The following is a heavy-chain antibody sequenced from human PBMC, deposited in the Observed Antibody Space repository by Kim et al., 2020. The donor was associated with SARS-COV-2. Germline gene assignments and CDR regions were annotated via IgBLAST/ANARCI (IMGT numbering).Heavy chain of an antibody. CDR2: IWYDGSNK. CDR3: AKDYGDTASYGMDV. CDR1: GFTFSSYG. V-gene: IGHV3-33*06. J-gene: IGHJ6*02. D-gene: IGHD5-18*01. Sequence: GGSLRLSCAASGFTFSSYGMHWVRQAPGKGLEWVAVIWYDGSNKYYADSVKGRFTISRDNSKNTLYLQMNSLRAEDTAVYYCAKDYGDTASYGMDVWGQGTTVTVSS.